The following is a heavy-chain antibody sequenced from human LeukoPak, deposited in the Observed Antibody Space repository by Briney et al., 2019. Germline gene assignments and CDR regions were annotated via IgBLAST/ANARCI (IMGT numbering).Heavy chain of an antibody. CDR1: GFTFSNYA. J-gene: IGHJ4*02. D-gene: IGHD3-22*01. CDR3: AKGPQLGSGYHPDY. CDR2: IIGSDNTT. Sequence: PGGSLRLSCAASGFTFSNYAMTWVRQGPREGLGWVSTIIGSDNTTYFADSVKGRFTISRDYSKNTVYLQLNSLGAEDTAMYYCAKGPQLGSGYHPDYWGQGTLVTVSS. V-gene: IGHV3-23*01.